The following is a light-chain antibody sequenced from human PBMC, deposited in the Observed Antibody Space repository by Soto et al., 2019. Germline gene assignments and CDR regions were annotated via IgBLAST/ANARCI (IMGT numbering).Light chain of an antibody. Sequence: QSALTQPRSVSGSPGQSVTISCTGTSSDVGGYNYVSWYQQHPGKAPKLMIYDVSKRPSRVPDRFSGSKSGNTASLTISGLQAEDEADYYCCSYAGSYKGYVFGTGTKLTVL. CDR3: CSYAGSYKGYV. J-gene: IGLJ1*01. CDR1: SSDVGGYNY. CDR2: DVS. V-gene: IGLV2-11*01.